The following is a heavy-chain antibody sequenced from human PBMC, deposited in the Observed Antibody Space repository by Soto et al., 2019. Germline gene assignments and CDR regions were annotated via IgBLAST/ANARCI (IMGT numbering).Heavy chain of an antibody. V-gene: IGHV1-69*01. CDR2: IIPIFGTA. J-gene: IGHJ3*02. D-gene: IGHD3-16*02. CDR1: GGTFSSYA. CDR3: ARTPYYDYVWGSYRHSVSDAFDI. Sequence: QVQLVQSGAEVKKPGSSVKVSCKASGGTFSSYAISWVRQAPGQGLEWMGGIIPIFGTANYAQKFQGRVTITADESTSTAYMELSSLRSEDTAVYYCARTPYYDYVWGSYRHSVSDAFDIWGQGTMVTVSS.